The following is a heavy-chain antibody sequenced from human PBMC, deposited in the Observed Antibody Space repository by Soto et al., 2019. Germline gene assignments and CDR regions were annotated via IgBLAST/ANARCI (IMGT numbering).Heavy chain of an antibody. Sequence: SQTLSLTCAISGDSVSSNSASWNWLRQSPSRGLEWLGKTFYRSKWFNDYAVSVKSRITINPDTSKNQFSLHLNSVTPEDTAVYYCVRADSYAFDYWGQGTLVTVSS. V-gene: IGHV6-1*01. J-gene: IGHJ4*02. CDR3: VRADSYAFDY. CDR2: TFYRSKWFN. D-gene: IGHD5-18*01. CDR1: GDSVSSNSAS.